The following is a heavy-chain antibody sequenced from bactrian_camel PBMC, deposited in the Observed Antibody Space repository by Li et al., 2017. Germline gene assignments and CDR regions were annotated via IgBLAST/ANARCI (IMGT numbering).Heavy chain of an antibody. CDR3: STAWDY. CDR2: MYAGGGSP. V-gene: IGHV3S53*01. Sequence: HVQLVESGGGSVRAGGSLRLSCLISGHHYNNNCVGWFRQAPGKERERVAAMYAGGGSPNYADSVKGRFTISQDSAKNTVSLQMNSLKPEDTALYYCSTAWDYWGQGTQVTVS. CDR1: GHHYNNNC. D-gene: IGHD1*01. J-gene: IGHJ4*01.